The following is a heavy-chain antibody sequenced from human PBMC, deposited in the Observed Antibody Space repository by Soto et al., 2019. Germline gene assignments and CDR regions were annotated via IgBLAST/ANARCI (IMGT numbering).Heavy chain of an antibody. D-gene: IGHD1-1*01. J-gene: IGHJ6*02. CDR1: GGTFSRYG. Sequence: QVQLVQSGSEVKKPGSSVKVSCKASGGTFSRYGFIWVRQVPGQGLEWMGGIIPVSGTANYAVKFQGRVTITVDRVTSTGYMELTSQRSEDTAVYYCARDLWVEPELYYYGMDVWGQGTTVTVSS. V-gene: IGHV1-69*06. CDR2: IIPVSGTA. CDR3: ARDLWVEPELYYYGMDV.